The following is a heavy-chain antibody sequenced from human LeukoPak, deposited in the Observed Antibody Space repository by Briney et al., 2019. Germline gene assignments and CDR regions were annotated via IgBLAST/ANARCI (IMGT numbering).Heavy chain of an antibody. CDR1: GGPTSSSSYY. D-gene: IGHD4-23*01. CDR3: ARRPYGGIFDY. J-gene: IGHJ4*02. V-gene: IGHV4-39*01. CDR2: IYYSGST. Sequence: SETLSLTCTVSGGPTSSSSYYWGWIRQPPGKGLEYIGSIYYSGSTDYNPSLKGRVAISVDTSKNQFSLKLSSVTAADTAVYYCARRPYGGIFDYWGQGTLVTVSS.